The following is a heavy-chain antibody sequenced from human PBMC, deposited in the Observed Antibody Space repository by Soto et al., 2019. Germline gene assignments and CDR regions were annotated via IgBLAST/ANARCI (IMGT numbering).Heavy chain of an antibody. Sequence: QLQLQESGSGLAKPSHTLSLTCAVSGGSISSLAYLWRWIRQPPGKGLERIGYIYHSGRTYYNPSLKSPVTISVDRSKIQLSLKLSSVTAADTAVYYCARVYPFYCSGTICYIFDYWGQGTLVTVSS. CDR1: GGSISSLAYL. CDR2: IYHSGRT. J-gene: IGHJ4*02. V-gene: IGHV4-30-2*01. CDR3: ARVYPFYCSGTICYIFDY. D-gene: IGHD2-2*02.